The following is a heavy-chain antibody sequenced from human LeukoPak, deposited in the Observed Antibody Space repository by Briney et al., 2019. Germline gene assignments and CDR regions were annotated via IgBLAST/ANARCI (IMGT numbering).Heavy chain of an antibody. CDR1: GYTFTSYG. Sequence: GASVKVSCKASGYTFTSYGINWVRQAPGQGLEWMGWISAYNGDTNYAQKLQGRVTMTTDTSTSTAYMELRSLRSDDTAVYYCARDHNTMVRGVTPSAFDIWGQGTMVTVSS. CDR3: ARDHNTMVRGVTPSAFDI. V-gene: IGHV1-18*01. J-gene: IGHJ3*02. D-gene: IGHD3-10*01. CDR2: ISAYNGDT.